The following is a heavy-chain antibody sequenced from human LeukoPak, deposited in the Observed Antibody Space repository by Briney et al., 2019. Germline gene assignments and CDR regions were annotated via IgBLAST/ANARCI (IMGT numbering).Heavy chain of an antibody. V-gene: IGHV3-33*08. Sequence: GGSLRLSCAASGFTFRSYAMSWVRQAPGKGLEWVAVIWYDGSNKYYADSVKGRFTISRDNSKNTLYLQMNSLRVEDTAVYYCARGDPTVTTKQNFDYWGQGTLVTVSS. CDR1: GFTFRSYA. CDR3: ARGDPTVTTKQNFDY. CDR2: IWYDGSNK. J-gene: IGHJ4*02. D-gene: IGHD4-17*01.